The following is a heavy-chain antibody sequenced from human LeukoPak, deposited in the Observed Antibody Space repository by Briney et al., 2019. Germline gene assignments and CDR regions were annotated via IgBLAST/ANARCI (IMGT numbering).Heavy chain of an antibody. D-gene: IGHD3-22*01. CDR3: ARGPDRSGYRFDL. V-gene: IGHV4-34*01. J-gene: IGHJ2*01. CDR2: INHSGST. CDR1: GGPFSGYY. Sequence: PSETLSLTCAVYGGPFSGYYWSWIPQSPGKGLEWIGEINHSGSTNYNPSLKSRVTISVDTSKNQFSLKLGSVTGSDTAVYYCARGPDRSGYRFDLWGRGTLVTVSS.